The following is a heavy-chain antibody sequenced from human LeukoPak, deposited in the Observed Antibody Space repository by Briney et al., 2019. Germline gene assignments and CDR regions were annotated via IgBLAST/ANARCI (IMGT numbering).Heavy chain of an antibody. D-gene: IGHD3-10*01. Sequence: PGGSLRLSCAASGFTLITYSMNWVRQAPGKGLEWVSYISSSDTIYYADSVKGRFTISRDNSKNTLYLQMNRLRPEDTALYYCAKEGDYYGSGSHRDAFDMWGQGTMVTVSS. CDR2: ISSSDTI. CDR3: AKEGDYYGSGSHRDAFDM. J-gene: IGHJ3*02. CDR1: GFTLITYS. V-gene: IGHV3-48*01.